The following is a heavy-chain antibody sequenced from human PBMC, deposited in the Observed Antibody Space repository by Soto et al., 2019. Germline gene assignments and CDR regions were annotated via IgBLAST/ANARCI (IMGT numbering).Heavy chain of an antibody. Sequence: QVQLVHSGAEVKKPGASVKVSCKASGYTFTSYGISWVRQAPGQGLEWMGWISAYNGNTNYAQKLQGRVTMTTDTSTSKAYLELRSMISDDTAVYYCACDKPLRSSAPKATRDYYSGMDVWGQGTTVTVSS. D-gene: IGHD6-6*01. V-gene: IGHV1-18*04. J-gene: IGHJ6*02. CDR2: ISAYNGNT. CDR1: GYTFTSYG. CDR3: ACDKPLRSSAPKATRDYYSGMDV.